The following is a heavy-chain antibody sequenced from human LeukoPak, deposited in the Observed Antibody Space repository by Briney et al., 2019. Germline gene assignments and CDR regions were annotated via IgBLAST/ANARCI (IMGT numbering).Heavy chain of an antibody. Sequence: GGSLRLSCAASGFTFSTFAMIWVRQPPGKGLEWVSSIFPSGGEIHCADSVRGRFTISRDNSKSTLSLQMNSLRAEDTAIYYCATYRQVLLPFESWGQGTLVTVSS. V-gene: IGHV3-23*01. CDR1: GFTFSTFA. D-gene: IGHD2-8*02. J-gene: IGHJ4*02. CDR3: ATYRQVLLPFES. CDR2: IFPSGGEI.